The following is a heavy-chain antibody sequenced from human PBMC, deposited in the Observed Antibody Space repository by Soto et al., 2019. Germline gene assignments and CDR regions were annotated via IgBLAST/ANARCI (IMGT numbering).Heavy chain of an antibody. CDR2: ISYDGSNK. J-gene: IGHJ4*02. CDR1: GFTFSSYG. V-gene: IGHV3-30*18. Sequence: PGGSLRLSCAASGFTFSSYGMHWVRQAPGKGLEWVAVISYDGSNKYYADSVKGRFTISRDNSKNTLYLQMNSLRAEDTAVYYCAKRGGLFDYWGQGTLVTVSS. CDR3: AKRGGLFDY. D-gene: IGHD2-15*01.